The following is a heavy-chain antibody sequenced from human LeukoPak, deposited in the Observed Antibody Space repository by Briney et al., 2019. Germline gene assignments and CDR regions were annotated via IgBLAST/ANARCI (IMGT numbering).Heavy chain of an antibody. Sequence: RPSETLSLTCTVSGGSISSGSYYWSWIRQPAGKGLEWIGRIYTSGSTNYNPSLKSRVTISVDTSKNQFSLKLSSVTAADTAVYYCARSGGKIHNFDYWGQGTLVTVSS. CDR3: ARSGGKIHNFDY. D-gene: IGHD4-23*01. V-gene: IGHV4-61*02. J-gene: IGHJ4*02. CDR1: GGSISSGSYY. CDR2: IYTSGST.